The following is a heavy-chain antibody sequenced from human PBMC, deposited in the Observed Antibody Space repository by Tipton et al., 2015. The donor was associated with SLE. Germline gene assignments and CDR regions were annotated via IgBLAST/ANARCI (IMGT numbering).Heavy chain of an antibody. Sequence: SLRLSCAASGFTFSSYSMNWVRQAPGKGLEWVSYISSSSSTIYYADSVKGRFTISRDNSKNTLYLQMNSLRAEDTAVYYCAKGPRDWFDPWGQGTLVTVSS. CDR2: ISSSSSTI. J-gene: IGHJ5*02. CDR3: AKGPRDWFDP. CDR1: GFTFSSYS. V-gene: IGHV3-48*01.